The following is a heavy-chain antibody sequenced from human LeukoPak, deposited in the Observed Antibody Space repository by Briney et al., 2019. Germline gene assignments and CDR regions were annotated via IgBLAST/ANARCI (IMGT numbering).Heavy chain of an antibody. D-gene: IGHD3-10*01. CDR1: VGSFSGYY. CDR2: INYSGSN. J-gene: IGHJ6*03. CDR3: ARGYYGSGSHCCHIDV. Sequence: SETLSLTCAVYVGSFSGYYWSWIRQPPGKGLEWIGEINYSGSNKYNSYFKRRVTISVDTSNNQFSLKQSTVTAAEPAVYYCARGYYGSGSHCCHIDVWAKGTRLSV. V-gene: IGHV4-34*01.